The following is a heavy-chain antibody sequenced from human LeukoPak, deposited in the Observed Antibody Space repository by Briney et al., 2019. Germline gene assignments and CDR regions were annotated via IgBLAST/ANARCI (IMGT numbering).Heavy chain of an antibody. V-gene: IGHV4-59*01. CDR2: IYYSGST. CDR1: GGSISTYY. CDR3: ARYIVSYPHDAFDI. Sequence: SETLSLTCFVSGGSISTYYWNWIRQPPGKGLEWIGYIYYSGSTSYNPSLKSLVTISVDTSKKQFSLKLSSVTAADTAFYYCARYIVSYPHDAFDIWGQGTMVTVSS. D-gene: IGHD1-26*01. J-gene: IGHJ3*02.